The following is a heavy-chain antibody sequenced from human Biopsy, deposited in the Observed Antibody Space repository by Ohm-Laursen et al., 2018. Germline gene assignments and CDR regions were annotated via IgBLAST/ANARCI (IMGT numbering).Heavy chain of an antibody. D-gene: IGHD6-19*01. CDR3: ARGMRSSGWPYFDS. V-gene: IGHV4-61*01. CDR2: IYDRGSTA. CDR1: GDSVSSGSFY. J-gene: IGHJ4*03. Sequence: GTLSLTCTVSGDSVSSGSFYWTWIRQPPGQGLEYIGYIYDRGSTANYNPSLESRVTMSVDMPKNQFSLKLSSVTAADTAIYYCARGMRSSGWPYFDSWGLGTTVTVSS.